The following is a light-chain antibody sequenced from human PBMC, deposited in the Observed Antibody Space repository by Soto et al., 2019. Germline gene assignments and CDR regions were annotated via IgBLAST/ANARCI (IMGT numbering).Light chain of an antibody. CDR1: QTSNHW. CDR2: DAS. J-gene: IGKJ2*01. Sequence: GDRVTITCRASQTSNHWVARYQQKQGTAPKLLIYDASSLEGGVPSGFSASGSGTEFTLTISSLQPEDLATYYCQQYISYPYTVGQGTKVEIK. CDR3: QQYISYPYT. V-gene: IGKV1-5*01.